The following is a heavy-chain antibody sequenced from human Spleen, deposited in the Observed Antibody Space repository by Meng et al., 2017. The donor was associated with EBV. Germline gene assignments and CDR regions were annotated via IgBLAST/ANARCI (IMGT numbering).Heavy chain of an antibody. Sequence: EVQLVGAGGGLFPPGGSLRLSCAASGFTVSSKYMTWVRQAPGKGLEWLSVIFSGGSTYYAASVKGRFTISRDNSKNTLYLQMNSLRAEDTAVYYCARAPDTAMVRLYFDYWGQGTLVTVSS. V-gene: IGHV3-53*01. CDR3: ARAPDTAMVRLYFDY. CDR2: IFSGGST. CDR1: GFTVSSKY. D-gene: IGHD5-18*01. J-gene: IGHJ4*02.